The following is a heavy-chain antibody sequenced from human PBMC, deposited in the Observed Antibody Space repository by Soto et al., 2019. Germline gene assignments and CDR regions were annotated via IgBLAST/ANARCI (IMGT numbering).Heavy chain of an antibody. CDR2: INPASGNA. Sequence: ASVKVSCKASGGTFSSYTISWVRQAPGQGLEWMGWINPASGNAGYEAKFQDRLTLSRDTSNNTAYMELRSLGSEDTAVYYCASALRGTPWGQGTLVTVSS. D-gene: IGHD1-26*01. V-gene: IGHV1-8*02. CDR1: GGTFSSYT. CDR3: ASALRGTP. J-gene: IGHJ5*02.